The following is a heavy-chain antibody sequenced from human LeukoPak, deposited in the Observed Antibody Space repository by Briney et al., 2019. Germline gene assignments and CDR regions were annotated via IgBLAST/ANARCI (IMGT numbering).Heavy chain of an antibody. V-gene: IGHV4-59*01. J-gene: IGHJ4*02. CDR2: IYYSGST. D-gene: IGHD3-3*01. CDR1: GGSINNSY. CDR3: ARARSGLDY. Sequence: SETLSLTCTVSGGSINNSYWTWIRQPPGKGLEWIGSIYYSGSTNYNPSLKSRVTISVDTSKNQFSLKLSSVTAADTAVYYCARARSGLDYWGQGTLVTVSS.